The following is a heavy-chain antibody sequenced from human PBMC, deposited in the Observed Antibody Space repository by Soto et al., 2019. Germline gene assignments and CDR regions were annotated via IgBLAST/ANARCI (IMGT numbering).Heavy chain of an antibody. D-gene: IGHD3-10*01. J-gene: IGHJ3*02. V-gene: IGHV3-11*06. CDR3: AKPYYYGSGSYYRGAFDI. CDR1: GFTFSDYY. Sequence: PGGSLRLSCAASGFTFSDYYMSWIRQAPGKGLEWVSYISSSSSYTNYADSVKGRFTISRDNAKNSLYLQMNSLRAEDTAVYYCAKPYYYGSGSYYRGAFDIWGQGTMVTVPS. CDR2: ISSSSSYT.